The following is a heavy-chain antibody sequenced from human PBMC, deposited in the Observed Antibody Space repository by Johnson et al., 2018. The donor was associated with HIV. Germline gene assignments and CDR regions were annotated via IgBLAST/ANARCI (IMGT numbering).Heavy chain of an antibody. J-gene: IGHJ3*02. D-gene: IGHD1-26*01. CDR2: ISWDGGSI. CDR1: GFTFDSYA. Sequence: VQLVESGGGVVQPGGSLRLSCAASGFTFDSYAMHWVRQAPGKGLAWVSCISWDGGSIVYVDSVKGRFTISRDNAKNSLYLQMNSMRAEDTAVYYCARDSQWELRPDAFDIWGQGAMVSVSA. V-gene: IGHV3-9*01. CDR3: ARDSQWELRPDAFDI.